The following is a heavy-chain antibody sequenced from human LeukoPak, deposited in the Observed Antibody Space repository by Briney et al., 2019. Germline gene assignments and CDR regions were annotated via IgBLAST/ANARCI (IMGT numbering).Heavy chain of an antibody. CDR3: ATRSYYYGSGSYKPLLDY. Sequence: SETLSLTCAVYGGSFSGYYWSWIRQPPGKGLEWIGEINHSVSPNYNPSLKSRVAISVDTSKNQFSLKLSSVTAADTAVYYCATRSYYYGSGSYKPLLDYWGQGTLVTVSS. V-gene: IGHV4-34*01. J-gene: IGHJ4*02. D-gene: IGHD3-10*01. CDR2: INHSVSP. CDR1: GGSFSGYY.